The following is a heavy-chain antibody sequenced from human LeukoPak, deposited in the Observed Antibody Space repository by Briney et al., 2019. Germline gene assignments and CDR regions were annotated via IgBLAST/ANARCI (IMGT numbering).Heavy chain of an antibody. CDR1: GYTFTSYG. J-gene: IGHJ4*02. V-gene: IGHV1-18*01. CDR2: ISAYNGNT. D-gene: IGHD4-17*01. CDR3: ARGADDYGDPYYFDY. Sequence: ASVKVSCKASGYTFTSYGISWVRQAPGQGLEWMGWISAYNGNTNYAQKPQGRVTMTTDTSTSTAYMELRSLRSDDTAVYYCARGADDYGDPYYFDYWGQGTLVTVSS.